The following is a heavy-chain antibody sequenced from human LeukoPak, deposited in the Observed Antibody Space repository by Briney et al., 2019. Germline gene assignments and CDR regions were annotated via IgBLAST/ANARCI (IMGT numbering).Heavy chain of an antibody. CDR2: ISYDGSNK. CDR3: ARDNGSGWYSFDY. CDR1: GFTFSSYS. V-gene: IGHV3-30*04. J-gene: IGHJ4*02. Sequence: GGSLRLSCTASGFTFSSYSMHWVRQAPGKGLEWEAIISYDGSNKYYADSVRGRFTISRDNSKNTLYLQMNSLRAEDTAVYYCARDNGSGWYSFDYWGQGTLVSVSS. D-gene: IGHD6-19*01.